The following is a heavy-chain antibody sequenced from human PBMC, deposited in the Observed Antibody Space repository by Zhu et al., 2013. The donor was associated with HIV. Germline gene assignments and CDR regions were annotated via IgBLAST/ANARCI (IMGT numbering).Heavy chain of an antibody. CDR2: ISTYTGTK. D-gene: IGHD1-20*01. Sequence: QVQLMQSGAEVKKPGASVKVSCKASVDTVINYGVNWVRQAPGQRLEWMGWISTYTGTKNYAQKFQDRVTMTTDTSTNTIYMELRSLRSDDTAVYYCARGYNWNDGGSWFDPWGQGTLVTVSS. CDR1: VDTVINYG. V-gene: IGHV1-18*01. CDR3: ARGYNWNDGGSWFDP. J-gene: IGHJ5*02.